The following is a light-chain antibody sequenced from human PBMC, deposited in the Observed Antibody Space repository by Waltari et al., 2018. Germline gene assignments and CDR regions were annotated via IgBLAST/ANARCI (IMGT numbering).Light chain of an antibody. CDR1: QDIRKF. V-gene: IGKV1-33*01. Sequence: DIQMTQSPSSLSASVGDRVTITCQASQDIRKFLNWFQQKPGTAPKVVIYDASNLEKGVPSRFSGSGSGTLFTLTISSLQPDDFATYYCQQYDILPLTFGGGTRVE. J-gene: IGKJ4*01. CDR2: DAS. CDR3: QQYDILPLT.